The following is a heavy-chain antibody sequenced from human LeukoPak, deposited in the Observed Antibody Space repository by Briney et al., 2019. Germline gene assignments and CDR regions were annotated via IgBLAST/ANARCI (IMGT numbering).Heavy chain of an antibody. J-gene: IGHJ5*02. Sequence: PSETLSLTCAVSGDSISSDYYWGWIRQPRGKGLEWIGSINHYGTAYYNPSLKSRVIISVDTSKNQFSLKLISVTATDTAVYYCARAYTKTTGLAVPWGAWGQGTLITVSS. D-gene: IGHD6-19*01. V-gene: IGHV4-38-2*01. CDR1: GDSISSDYY. CDR2: INHYGTA. CDR3: ARAYTKTTGLAVPWGA.